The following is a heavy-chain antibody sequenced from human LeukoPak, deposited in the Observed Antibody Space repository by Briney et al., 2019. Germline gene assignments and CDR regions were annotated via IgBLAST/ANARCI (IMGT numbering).Heavy chain of an antibody. Sequence: SETLSLTCAVYGGSFSGYYWSWIRQPPGKGLEWIGGINHSGSTNYNPSLKSRVTISVDTSKNQFSLKLSSVTAADTAVYYCARGRPAAKYIYYYYGMDVWGQGTTVTVSS. CDR1: GGSFSGYY. V-gene: IGHV4-34*01. CDR2: INHSGST. CDR3: ARGRPAAKYIYYYYGMDV. D-gene: IGHD2-2*01. J-gene: IGHJ6*02.